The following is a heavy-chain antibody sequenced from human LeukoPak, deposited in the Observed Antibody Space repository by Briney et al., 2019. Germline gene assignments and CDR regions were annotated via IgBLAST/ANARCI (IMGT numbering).Heavy chain of an antibody. CDR2: IYYSGST. Sequence: SETLSLTCTVSGGSISSSSYYWGWIRQPPGKGLEWIGSIYYSGSTYYNPSLKSRVTISVDTSKNQFSLKLSSVTAADTAVYYCARDFSSGWERNYYYGMDVWGQGITVTVSS. J-gene: IGHJ6*02. CDR3: ARDFSSGWERNYYYGMDV. CDR1: GGSISSSSYY. D-gene: IGHD6-19*01. V-gene: IGHV4-39*07.